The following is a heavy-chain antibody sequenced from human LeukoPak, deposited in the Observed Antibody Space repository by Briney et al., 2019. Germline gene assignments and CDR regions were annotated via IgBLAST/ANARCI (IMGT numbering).Heavy chain of an antibody. CDR1: GFTFSIYW. D-gene: IGHD1-26*01. CDR2: ISATGAGT. J-gene: IGHJ4*02. Sequence: GGSLRLSCAASGFTFSIYWMSWVRQAPGKGLAWVSTISATGAGTYYADSVKGRFTISRDNSKNTLYLQMNSLRAEDMAVYYCAKGGRVAGTTQKSFDYWGQGTLVTVSS. V-gene: IGHV3-23*01. CDR3: AKGGRVAGTTQKSFDY.